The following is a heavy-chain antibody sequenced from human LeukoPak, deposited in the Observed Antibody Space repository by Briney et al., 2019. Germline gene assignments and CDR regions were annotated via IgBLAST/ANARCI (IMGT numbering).Heavy chain of an antibody. D-gene: IGHD3-22*01. V-gene: IGHV3-23*01. CDR2: ISDNGGNT. CDR1: GFTFSSYA. CDR3: AKTADSGDYYYGC. J-gene: IGHJ4*02. Sequence: GGSLRLSCAASGFTFSSYAMSWVRQAPGKGLEWVSDISDNGGNTYYADSVKGRFTISRDNSKNTLSLQMNSLRAEDTAVYYCAKTADSGDYYYGCWGQGALVSVSS.